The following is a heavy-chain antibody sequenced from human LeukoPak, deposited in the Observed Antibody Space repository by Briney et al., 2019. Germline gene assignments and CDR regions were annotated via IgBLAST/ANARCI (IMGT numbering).Heavy chain of an antibody. V-gene: IGHV3-23*01. CDR1: GFTFSSYA. D-gene: IGHD4-17*01. J-gene: IGHJ4*02. CDR2: ISGSGDNT. CDR3: AKEGHDFGFDY. Sequence: GGSLRLSCAASGFTFSSYAMSWVRQAPGKGLEWVSGISGSGDNTYYADSVKGRFTISRDNAKNSLYLQMNSLRAEDTALYYCAKEGHDFGFDYWGQGTLVTASS.